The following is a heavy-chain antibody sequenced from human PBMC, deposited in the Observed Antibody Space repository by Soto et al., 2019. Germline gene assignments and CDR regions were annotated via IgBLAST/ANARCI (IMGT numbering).Heavy chain of an antibody. CDR2: IYYSGNT. D-gene: IGHD3-22*01. CDR1: GGSISSYY. CDR3: ARLGYDSSGYPIWFDP. V-gene: IGHV4-59*12. Sequence: SETLSLTCTVSGGSISSYYWSWIRQPPGKGLEWIGYIYYSGNTDYNPSLKSRVTISVDTSKKQFSLRLTSVTVADTAVYYCARLGYDSSGYPIWFDPWGQGTLVTVSS. J-gene: IGHJ5*02.